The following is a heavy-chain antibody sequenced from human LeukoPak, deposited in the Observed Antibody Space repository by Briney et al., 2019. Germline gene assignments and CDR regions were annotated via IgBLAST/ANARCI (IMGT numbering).Heavy chain of an antibody. CDR3: ARGRPYFDY. J-gene: IGHJ4*02. CDR2: IYHSGST. Sequence: SETLSLTCTVSGYSISSGYYWGWIRQPPGKGLEWIGSIYHSGSTYYNPSLKSRVTISLDTSKNQFSLKLSSVTAADTAVYYCARGRPYFDYWGQGTLVTVSS. V-gene: IGHV4-38-2*02. CDR1: GYSISSGYY.